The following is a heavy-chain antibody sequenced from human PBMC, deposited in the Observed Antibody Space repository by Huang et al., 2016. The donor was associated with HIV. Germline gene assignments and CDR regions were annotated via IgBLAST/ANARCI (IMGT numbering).Heavy chain of an antibody. CDR2: TRPGDSDT. Sequence: EVQLVQSGAEVTKHGESLKISCKGSGYSFTSYWTGRVRQMPGKGLEGLGITRPGDSDTGYSPSSQGLVTISADTSISTAYLQSSSLKASDAAMYYCARLNAPYCTNGVCLYSSSWYASLLGYYFDYWGQGTLVTVSS. V-gene: IGHV5-51*01. CDR1: GYSFTSYW. D-gene: IGHD2-8*01. J-gene: IGHJ4*02. CDR3: ARLNAPYCTNGVCLYSSSWYASLLGYYFDY.